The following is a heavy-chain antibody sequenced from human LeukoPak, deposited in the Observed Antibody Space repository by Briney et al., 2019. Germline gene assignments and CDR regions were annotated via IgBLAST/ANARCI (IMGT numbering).Heavy chain of an antibody. V-gene: IGHV4-59*01. CDR1: GRSISSYY. CDR3: ARVFDSGSQAYFYYMDV. CDR2: IYYSGST. D-gene: IGHD3-10*01. J-gene: IGHJ6*03. Sequence: SETLSLTYTVSGRSISSYYWSWIRQPPGKGLEWIGYIYYSGSTNYNPSLKRRVTISVDTSKNQFSLKLSSVTAADTAVYYCARVFDSGSQAYFYYMDVWGKGTTVTVSS.